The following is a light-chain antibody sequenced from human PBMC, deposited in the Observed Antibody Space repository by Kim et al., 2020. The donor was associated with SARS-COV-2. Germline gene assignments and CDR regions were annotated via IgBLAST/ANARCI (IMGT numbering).Light chain of an antibody. V-gene: IGLV3-21*04. CDR3: QVWGSISDHPV. CDR1: NIGSKS. CDR2: YDS. J-gene: IGLJ3*02. Sequence: SYELTQPPSVSVAPGKTARITCGGNNIGSKSVHWYQQKPGQAPVLVIYYDSDRPSGIPERFSGSNSGNTATLTISRVEAGDEADYYCQVWGSISDHPVFG.